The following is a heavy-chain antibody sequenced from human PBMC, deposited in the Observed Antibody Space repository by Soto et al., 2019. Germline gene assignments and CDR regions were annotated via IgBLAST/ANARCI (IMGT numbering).Heavy chain of an antibody. CDR1: GGSLSSRGYS. CDR3: VRVPDS. D-gene: IGHD2-2*01. Sequence: SETLSITCSVSGGSLSSRGYSWSWIRQPPGKGLEWIGYMYHSGSTYYNPSLKSRVTISIDRSKNQFSLKLSSVIAADTAVYYCVRVPDSWGQGILVTVS. J-gene: IGHJ4*02. CDR2: MYHSGST. V-gene: IGHV4-30-2*01.